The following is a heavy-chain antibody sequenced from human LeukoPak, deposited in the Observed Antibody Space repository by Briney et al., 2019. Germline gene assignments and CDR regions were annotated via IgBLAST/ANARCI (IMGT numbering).Heavy chain of an antibody. J-gene: IGHJ3*02. CDR2: IYTRGST. Sequence: PSETLSLTCTVSGGSINNYYWSWIRQPAGKGLEWIGRIYTRGSTNYNPSLKSRVTMSVDTSKNQFSLQLSPVTAATTADYYCARGRYCSADICPGGDAFDIWVQGTMVSVSP. D-gene: IGHD2-15*01. CDR1: GGSINNYY. V-gene: IGHV4-4*07. CDR3: ARGRYCSADICPGGDAFDI.